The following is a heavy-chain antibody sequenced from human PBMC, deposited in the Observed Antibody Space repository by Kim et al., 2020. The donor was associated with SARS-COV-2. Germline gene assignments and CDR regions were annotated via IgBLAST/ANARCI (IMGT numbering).Heavy chain of an antibody. Sequence: ASVKVSCKASGYTFTSYGISWVRQAPGQGLEWMGWISAYNGNTNYAQKLQGRVTMTTDTSTSTAYMELRSLRSDDTAVYYCARARVSGYCSSTSCHNWFDPWGQGTLVTVSS. V-gene: IGHV1-18*01. J-gene: IGHJ5*02. CDR1: GYTFTSYG. D-gene: IGHD2-2*01. CDR3: ARARVSGYCSSTSCHNWFDP. CDR2: ISAYNGNT.